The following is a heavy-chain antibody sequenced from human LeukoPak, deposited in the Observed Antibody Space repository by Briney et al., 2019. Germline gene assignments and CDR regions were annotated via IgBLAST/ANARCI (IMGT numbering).Heavy chain of an antibody. CDR2: ISSSGSTI. J-gene: IGHJ4*02. Sequence: GGSLRLSCAASGFTFSDYYMSWIRQAPGKGLEWVSYISSSGSTIYYADSVKGRFTISRDNSKNTLYLQMNSLRAEDTAVYYCAKSSPPPLRYWGQGTLVTVSS. V-gene: IGHV3-11*01. CDR1: GFTFSDYY. CDR3: AKSSPPPLRY.